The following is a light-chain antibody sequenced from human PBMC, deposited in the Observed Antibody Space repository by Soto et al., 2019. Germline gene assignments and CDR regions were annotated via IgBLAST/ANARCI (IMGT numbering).Light chain of an antibody. Sequence: QSVLTQPPSASGSPGQSVTISCTGTSSDVGGYNYVSWYQQHPGKAPKLLIYEVSKRPSGVPDRFSASKSGNTAYLTVSGLQAEDEADYYCSSYAGNNKGVFGGGTKLTVL. CDR3: SSYAGNNKGV. J-gene: IGLJ3*02. V-gene: IGLV2-8*01. CDR2: EVS. CDR1: SSDVGGYNY.